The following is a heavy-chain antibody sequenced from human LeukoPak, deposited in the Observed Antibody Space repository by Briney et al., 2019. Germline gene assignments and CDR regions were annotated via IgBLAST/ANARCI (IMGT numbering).Heavy chain of an antibody. V-gene: IGHV4-39*07. CDR2: IYYSGST. CDR1: GGSISSSSYY. D-gene: IGHD5-12*01. J-gene: IGHJ5*02. Sequence: SETLSLTCTVSGGSISSSSYYWGWIRQPPGKGLEWIGSIYYSGSTYYNPSLMSRVTISVDTSKNQFSLKLSSVTAADTAVYYCARGGYSGSNRQNWFDPWGQGTLVTVSS. CDR3: ARGGYSGSNRQNWFDP.